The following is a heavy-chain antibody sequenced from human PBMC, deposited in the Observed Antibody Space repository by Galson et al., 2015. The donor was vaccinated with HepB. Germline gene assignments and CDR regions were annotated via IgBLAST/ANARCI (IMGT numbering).Heavy chain of an antibody. J-gene: IGHJ3*02. CDR1: GFTFSSYG. CDR3: AVLGTSHRDWAFDI. D-gene: IGHD7-27*01. Sequence: SLRLSCAASGFTFSSYGMHWVRQAPGKGLEWVAFIRYDGSNKYYADSVKGRFTISRDNSKNTLYLQMNSLRAEDTAVYYCAVLGTSHRDWAFDIWGQGTMVTVSS. V-gene: IGHV3-30*02. CDR2: IRYDGSNK.